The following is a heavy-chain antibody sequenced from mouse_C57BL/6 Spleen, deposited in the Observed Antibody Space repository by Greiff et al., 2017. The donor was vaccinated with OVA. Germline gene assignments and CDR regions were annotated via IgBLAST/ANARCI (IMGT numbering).Heavy chain of an antibody. CDR2: IYPGSGST. D-gene: IGHD1-1*01. Sequence: VQLQQPGAELVQPGASVKMSCKASGYTFTSYWITWVKQRPGQGLEWIGDIYPGSGSTNYNEKFKSKATLTVDTSSSTAYMQLSSLTSEDSAVYYCARYYYGSRDLAMDYWGQGTSVTVSS. CDR3: ARYYYGSRDLAMDY. V-gene: IGHV1-55*01. CDR1: GYTFTSYW. J-gene: IGHJ4*01.